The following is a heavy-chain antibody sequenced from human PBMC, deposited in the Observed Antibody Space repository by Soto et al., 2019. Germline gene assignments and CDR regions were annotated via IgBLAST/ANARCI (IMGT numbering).Heavy chain of an antibody. CDR3: ARDLRDSSGWYTGRSY. D-gene: IGHD6-19*01. Sequence: QVQLQESGPGLVKPSETLSLTCTVSGGSVSSGSYYWSWIRQPPGKGLEWIGYIYYSGSTNYNPSLKSRVTISVDTSKNQFSLKLSSVTAADTAVYYCARDLRDSSGWYTGRSYWGQGTLVTVSS. J-gene: IGHJ4*02. CDR1: GGSVSSGSYY. V-gene: IGHV4-61*01. CDR2: IYYSGST.